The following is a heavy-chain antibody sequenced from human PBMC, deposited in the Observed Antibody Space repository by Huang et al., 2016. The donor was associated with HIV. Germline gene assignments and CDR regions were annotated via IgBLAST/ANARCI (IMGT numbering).Heavy chain of an antibody. V-gene: IGHV3-48*04. J-gene: IGHJ4*02. CDR2: ISSSRSSK. D-gene: IGHD2-15*01. CDR1: GFIFGYFD. Sequence: EVQLVESGGGLVQPGRSLRLSCEASGFIFGYFDMNWVRQAPGKGLEWVSHISSSRSSKLFADSVKGRFTISRDNAKNSLYLQVNSLRVEDTAVYYCARESCSGGTCYLFDFWGQGVSVTVSS. CDR3: ARESCSGGTCYLFDF.